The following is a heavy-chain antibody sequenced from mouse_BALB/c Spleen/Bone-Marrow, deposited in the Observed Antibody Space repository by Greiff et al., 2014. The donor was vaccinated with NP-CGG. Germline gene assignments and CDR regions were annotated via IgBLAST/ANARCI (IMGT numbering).Heavy chain of an antibody. Sequence: EVQLQQSGAELVKPGASVKLSCTASGFNIKDTYMHWVKQRPEQGLEWIGRIDPANGNTKYDPKFQGKATITADTSSNTAYLQLSSLTSEDTAVYYCARYALQYDYYAMDYWGQGTSVTVSS. V-gene: IGHV14-3*02. D-gene: IGHD1-1*01. CDR2: IDPANGNT. J-gene: IGHJ4*01. CDR1: GFNIKDTY. CDR3: ARYALQYDYYAMDY.